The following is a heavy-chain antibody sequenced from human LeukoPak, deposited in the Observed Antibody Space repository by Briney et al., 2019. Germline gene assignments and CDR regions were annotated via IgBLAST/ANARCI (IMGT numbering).Heavy chain of an antibody. D-gene: IGHD7-27*01. Sequence: SETLSLTCAVYGGSFSGYYWSWIRQPPGKGLEWIGEINHSGSTNYNPSLKSRVTISVDTSKNQFSLKLSSVTAADTAVYYCARDKNLGIRNWFDPRGQGTLVTVSS. CDR3: ARDKNLGIRNWFDP. J-gene: IGHJ5*02. CDR2: INHSGST. V-gene: IGHV4-34*09. CDR1: GGSFSGYY.